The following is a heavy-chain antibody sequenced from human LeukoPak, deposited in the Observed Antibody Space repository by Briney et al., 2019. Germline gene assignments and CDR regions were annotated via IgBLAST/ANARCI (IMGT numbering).Heavy chain of an antibody. V-gene: IGHV3-21*01. Sequence: GGSLRLSCAASGFTFTSYTMRWVRQAPGKGLEWVSSITSSSSYIYYADSVKGRFTISRDDAKNSLSLQMNSLRAEDTAVYYCARGSGVQLPFDYWGQGTLVTVSS. D-gene: IGHD1-1*01. CDR3: ARGSGVQLPFDY. CDR2: ITSSSSYI. J-gene: IGHJ4*02. CDR1: GFTFTSYT.